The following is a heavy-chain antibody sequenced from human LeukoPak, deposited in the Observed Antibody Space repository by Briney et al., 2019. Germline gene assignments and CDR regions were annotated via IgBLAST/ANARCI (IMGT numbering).Heavy chain of an antibody. CDR1: GYTFTTYG. V-gene: IGHV1-18*01. J-gene: IGHJ4*02. Sequence: ASVKVSCKASGYTFTTYGISWVRQAPGQGLEWMGWISAYNGNTNYAQKLQGRVTMTTDTSTSTAYMELRSLRSDDTAVYYCARDSAGVGSGFFDYWGQGTLVTVSS. CDR3: ARDSAGVGSGFFDY. CDR2: ISAYNGNT. D-gene: IGHD3-10*01.